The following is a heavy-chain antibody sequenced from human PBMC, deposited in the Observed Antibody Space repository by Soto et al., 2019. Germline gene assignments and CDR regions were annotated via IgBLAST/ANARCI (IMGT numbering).Heavy chain of an antibody. J-gene: IGHJ4*02. V-gene: IGHV3-23*01. CDR2: ISGSGGST. Sequence: EVQLLESGGGLVQPGGSLRLSCAASGFTFSSSAMSWVRQAPGKGLEWVSAISGSGGSTYYADSVKGRFTISRDNSKNTLYLQMNSLRAEDTAVYYCAKDEGRQWLVHSFDYWGQGTLVTVSS. D-gene: IGHD6-19*01. CDR3: AKDEGRQWLVHSFDY. CDR1: GFTFSSSA.